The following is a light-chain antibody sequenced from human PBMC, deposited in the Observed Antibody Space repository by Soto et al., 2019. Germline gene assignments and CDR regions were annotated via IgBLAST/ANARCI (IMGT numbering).Light chain of an antibody. J-gene: IGKJ1*01. CDR3: QQYDKYST. Sequence: IQMTQSPSTLSASVGDTVTITCRASQTISVSLAWYQQKPGKAPNLLIYDASTLQEGVPSRFSGSGSGTEFTLTVTSLQPDDFTTYFCQQYDKYSTFGQGTKVDI. V-gene: IGKV1-5*01. CDR2: DAS. CDR1: QTISVS.